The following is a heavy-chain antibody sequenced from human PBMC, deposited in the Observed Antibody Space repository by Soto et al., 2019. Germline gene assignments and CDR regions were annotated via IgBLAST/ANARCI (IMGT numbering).Heavy chain of an antibody. D-gene: IGHD6-19*01. CDR2: IDDSGKV. CDR1: GGSISGSPYH. J-gene: IGHJ4*02. Sequence: SETLSLTCSVSGGSISGSPYHWGWIRQPPGKCLEWIGSIDDSGKVYYNPSLTGRATLFVDTSRNRFSLNLDSVTAADTAVYYCAIPPPIEVAGPDYWGQGTLVTVYS. CDR3: AIPPPIEVAGPDY. V-gene: IGHV4-39*02.